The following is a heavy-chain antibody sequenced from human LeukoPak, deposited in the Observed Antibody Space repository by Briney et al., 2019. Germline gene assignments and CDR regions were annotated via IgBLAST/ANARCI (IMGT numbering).Heavy chain of an antibody. Sequence: SETLSLTCTVSGGSISSGGYYWSWIRQHPGKGLEWIGYIYYSGSTYYNPSLKSRVTISVDTSKNQFSLKLSSVTAADTAVYYCARDIQWFNWSDPWGQGTLVTVSS. CDR3: ARDIQWFNWSDP. CDR2: IYYSGST. D-gene: IGHD3-22*01. J-gene: IGHJ5*02. CDR1: GGSISSGGYY. V-gene: IGHV4-31*03.